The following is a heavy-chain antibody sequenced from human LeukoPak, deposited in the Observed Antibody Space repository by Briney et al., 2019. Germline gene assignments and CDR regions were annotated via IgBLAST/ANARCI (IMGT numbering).Heavy chain of an antibody. CDR2: IYWNDDK. CDR3: AHMRLLGYCSSTSCSPWDY. D-gene: IGHD2-2*01. V-gene: IGHV2-5*01. J-gene: IGHJ4*02. CDR1: GFSLSTSGVG. Sequence: SGPTPVKPTQTLTLTCTFSGFSLSTSGVGVGWIRQPPGKALEWLALIYWNDDKRYSPSLKSRLTITKDTSKNQVVLTVTNMDPVDTATYYCAHMRLLGYCSSTSCSPWDYWGQGTLVTVSS.